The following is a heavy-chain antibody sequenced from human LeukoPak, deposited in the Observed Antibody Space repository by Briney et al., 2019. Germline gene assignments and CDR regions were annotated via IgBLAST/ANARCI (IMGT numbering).Heavy chain of an antibody. D-gene: IGHD2-15*01. Sequence: ASVKVSCKASGYTFTGYYMHRVRQAPGQGLEWMGWINPNSGGTNYAQKFQGRVTMTRDTSISTAYMELSRLRSDDTAVYYCARGSHVQYCSGGSCYLPFDYWGQGTLVTVSS. CDR3: ARGSHVQYCSGGSCYLPFDY. CDR2: INPNSGGT. J-gene: IGHJ4*02. V-gene: IGHV1-2*02. CDR1: GYTFTGYY.